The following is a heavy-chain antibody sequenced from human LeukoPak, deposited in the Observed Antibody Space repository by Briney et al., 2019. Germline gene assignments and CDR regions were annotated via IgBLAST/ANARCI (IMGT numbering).Heavy chain of an antibody. D-gene: IGHD4-17*01. J-gene: IGHJ6*04. Sequence: ASVKVSCKASGYTFTGYYMHWVRQAPGQGLEWMGWINPNSGGTNYAQKFQGWVTMTRDTSISTAHMELSRLRSDDTAVYYCARGHYGDYAHYGMDVWGKGTTVTVSS. CDR1: GYTFTGYY. CDR2: INPNSGGT. CDR3: ARGHYGDYAHYGMDV. V-gene: IGHV1-2*04.